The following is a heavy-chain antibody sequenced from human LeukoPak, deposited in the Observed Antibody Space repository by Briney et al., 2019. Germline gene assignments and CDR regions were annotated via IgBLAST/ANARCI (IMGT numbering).Heavy chain of an antibody. Sequence: GGSLRLSCAASGFTVSSSYMSWVRQAPGKGLEWVSFIYTGGSTQYVESVKGRFIISRDSSKNTLYLQMNSLRTEDTAVYYCVRAPSRDGYNNDAFDIWGQGTMVNVSS. V-gene: IGHV3-66*01. CDR1: GFTVSSSY. CDR2: IYTGGST. D-gene: IGHD5-24*01. CDR3: VRAPSRDGYNNDAFDI. J-gene: IGHJ3*02.